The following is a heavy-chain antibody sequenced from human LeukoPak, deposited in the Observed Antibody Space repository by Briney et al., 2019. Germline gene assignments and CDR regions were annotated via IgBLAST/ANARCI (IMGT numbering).Heavy chain of an antibody. CDR2: ISSSSSYI. J-gene: IGHJ6*03. V-gene: IGHV3-21*04. CDR3: AKSTGRFGEFYYMDV. CDR1: GFTFSSYS. Sequence: GGTLRLSCAASGFTFSSYSMNGVRQAPGKGLEWVSSISSSSSYIYYADSVKGRFTISRDNAKNSLYLQMNSLRAEDMALYYCAKSTGRFGEFYYMDVWGKGTTVTVSS. D-gene: IGHD3-10*01.